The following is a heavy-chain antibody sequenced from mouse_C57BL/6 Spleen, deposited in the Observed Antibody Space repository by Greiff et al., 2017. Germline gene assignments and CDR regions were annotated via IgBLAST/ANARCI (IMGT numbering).Heavy chain of an antibody. CDR2: IYPGDGDT. CDR3: ARRGGTGDFDY. Sequence: QVQLKQSGPELVKPGASVKISCKASGYAFSSSWMNWVKQRPGKGLEWIGRIYPGDGDTNYNGKFKGKATLTADKSSSTAYMQLSSLTSEDSAVYFCARRGGTGDFDYWGQGTTLTVSS. CDR1: GYAFSSSW. D-gene: IGHD4-1*01. V-gene: IGHV1-82*01. J-gene: IGHJ2*01.